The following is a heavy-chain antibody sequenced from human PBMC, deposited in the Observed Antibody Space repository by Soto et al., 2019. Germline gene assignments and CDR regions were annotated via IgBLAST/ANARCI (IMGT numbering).Heavy chain of an antibody. CDR3: AKDRVETAMAYIYYYYYGMDV. V-gene: IGHV3-30*18. CDR1: GFTFSSYG. Sequence: GGSLRLSCAASGFTFSSYGMHWVRQAPGKGLEWVAVISYDGSNKYYADSVKGRFTISRDNSKNTLYLQMNSLRAEDTAVYYCAKDRVETAMAYIYYYYYGMDVWGQGTTVTVSS. D-gene: IGHD5-18*01. CDR2: ISYDGSNK. J-gene: IGHJ6*02.